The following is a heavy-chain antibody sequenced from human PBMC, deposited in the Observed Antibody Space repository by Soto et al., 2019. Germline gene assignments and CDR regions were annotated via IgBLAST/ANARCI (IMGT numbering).Heavy chain of an antibody. CDR2: MNQHGSDI. CDR1: GVTFSSYW. Sequence: EVQLVESGGDLVQPWGSLRLSCAASGVTFSSYWLAWVRQSPGKGLERVASMNQHGSDIQYVDSVRGRFTISRDNARNLLYLQMNNLRVEDTAIYYCATDTYCPATCYRGDGNWGQGTLVTVSS. D-gene: IGHD2-8*02. CDR3: ATDTYCPATCYRGDGN. V-gene: IGHV3-7*03. J-gene: IGHJ4*02.